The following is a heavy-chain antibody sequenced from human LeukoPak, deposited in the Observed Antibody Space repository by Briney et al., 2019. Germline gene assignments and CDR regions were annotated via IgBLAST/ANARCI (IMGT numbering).Heavy chain of an antibody. CDR2: IKQDGSEK. D-gene: IGHD1-7*01. Sequence: GGSLRLSCAASGFTFSSYWMSWVRQAPGKGLEWVANIKQDGSEKYYVDSVKGRFTISRGNAKNSLYLQMNSLRAEDTAVYYCASAPGITGTTSFDYWGQGTLVTVSS. J-gene: IGHJ4*02. CDR1: GFTFSSYW. V-gene: IGHV3-7*01. CDR3: ASAPGITGTTSFDY.